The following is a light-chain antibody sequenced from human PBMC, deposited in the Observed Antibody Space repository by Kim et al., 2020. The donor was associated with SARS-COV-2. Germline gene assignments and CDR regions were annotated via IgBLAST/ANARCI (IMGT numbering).Light chain of an antibody. J-gene: IGKJ2*01. CDR2: DAS. CDR3: QQRSNWYT. CDR1: QSVSSY. V-gene: IGKV3-11*01. Sequence: LCWSPREIATPSCRASQSVSSYLAWYQQKPGQAPRLRIYDASNRATGIPARFSGSGSGTDFTLTISSLEPEDFAVYYCQQRSNWYTFGQGTKLEI.